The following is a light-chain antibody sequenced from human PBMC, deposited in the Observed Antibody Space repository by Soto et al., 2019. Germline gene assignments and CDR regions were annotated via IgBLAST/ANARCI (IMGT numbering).Light chain of an antibody. CDR2: KAS. J-gene: IGKJ2*01. CDR3: QQYNTHPGYT. V-gene: IGKV1-5*03. Sequence: DIQMTQSPSTLSASVGDRVTITCRASQSISSWLAWYQQKPGKAPKLLIYKASSLESGVPSRFSGSGSGTEFTLTISSLQPDDFATYYCQQYNTHPGYTFGQGTKLEIK. CDR1: QSISSW.